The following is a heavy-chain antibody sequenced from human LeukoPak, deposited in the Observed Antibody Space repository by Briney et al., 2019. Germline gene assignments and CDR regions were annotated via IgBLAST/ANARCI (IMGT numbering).Heavy chain of an antibody. Sequence: GGSLRLSCAASGFTLSSYAMSWVRQAPGKGLEWISSIGGSGGGTYYADSVKGRFTISRDNSKNTLYLQMNSLRAEDTAVYYCAKKRYYDTSGSPDYWGQGTLVTVSS. CDR1: GFTLSSYA. J-gene: IGHJ4*02. D-gene: IGHD3-22*01. CDR3: AKKRYYDTSGSPDY. V-gene: IGHV3-23*01. CDR2: IGGSGGGT.